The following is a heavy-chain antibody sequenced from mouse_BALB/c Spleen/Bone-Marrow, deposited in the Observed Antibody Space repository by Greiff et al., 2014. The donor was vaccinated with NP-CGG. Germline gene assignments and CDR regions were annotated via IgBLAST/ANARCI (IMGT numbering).Heavy chain of an antibody. D-gene: IGHD2-3*01. CDR1: GYAISSHW. Sequence: VQVVESGAELVRPGSSVKISCKASGYAISSHWMNWVKQRPGQGLEWIGQIYPGDGDTNYNGKFKGKATLTADESSSTAYMQISSLTSEDSAVYFCARGRGWYLDYWGQGTTLTVSS. CDR2: IYPGDGDT. V-gene: IGHV1-80*01. CDR3: ARGRGWYLDY. J-gene: IGHJ2*01.